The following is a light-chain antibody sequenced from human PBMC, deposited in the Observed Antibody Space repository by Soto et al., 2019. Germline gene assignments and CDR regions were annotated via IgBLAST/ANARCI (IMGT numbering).Light chain of an antibody. CDR2: AAS. CDR1: HSISMY. J-gene: IGKJ5*01. V-gene: IGKV1-39*01. Sequence: DIQMTQSPASVSASLADRVTITCRASHSISMYLNWYQQKAGKATKLLIYAASSLESGVPSRFSGSGSGTDFTLTISSLQPEDFATYYCQQSYSTITFGQGTRLEI. CDR3: QQSYSTIT.